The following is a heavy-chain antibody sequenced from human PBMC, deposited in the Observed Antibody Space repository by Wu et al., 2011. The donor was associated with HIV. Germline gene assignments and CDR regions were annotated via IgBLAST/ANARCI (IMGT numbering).Heavy chain of an antibody. CDR3: ARGGELGVEWFDP. D-gene: IGHD1-26*01. V-gene: IGHV1-18*01. Sequence: QVQLMQSGTEVKKPGASVKVSCKASGYTFINYGISWVRQAPGQGLEWMGWISPYNGDTNYAQRLQDRLTMTTDTSTSTAFMELRSLRSDDTAMYYCARGGELGVEWFDPVGPGNPGHRLL. CDR1: GYTFINYG. CDR2: ISPYNGDT. J-gene: IGHJ5*02.